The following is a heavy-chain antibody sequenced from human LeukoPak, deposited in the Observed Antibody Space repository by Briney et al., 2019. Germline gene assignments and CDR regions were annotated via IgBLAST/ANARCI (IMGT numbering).Heavy chain of an antibody. V-gene: IGHV4-4*02. J-gene: IGHJ5*02. D-gene: IGHD6-13*01. CDR1: GGSISSSNW. Sequence: SETLSLTCAVSGGSISSSNWWSWVRQPPGKGLEWIGKTYHSGGTNYNPSLKSRVTISVDKSKNQFSPKLSSVTAADTAVYYCARGLGGKPEYSSSWYKVGWFDPWGQGTLVTVSS. CDR2: TYHSGGT. CDR3: ARGLGGKPEYSSSWYKVGWFDP.